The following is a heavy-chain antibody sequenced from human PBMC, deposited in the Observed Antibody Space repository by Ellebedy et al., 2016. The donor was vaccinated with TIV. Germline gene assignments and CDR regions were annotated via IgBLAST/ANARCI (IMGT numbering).Heavy chain of an antibody. CDR2: IYYSGST. V-gene: IGHV4-59*08. CDR3: ARVKTAAGLDSFDI. D-gene: IGHD6-13*01. CDR1: GGSIINYY. J-gene: IGHJ3*02. Sequence: MPSETLSLTCTVSGGSIINYYWSWIRQPPGKGLAWIGYIYYSGSTDYNPSLKSRVTISADTSKNQFSLNLSSVTAADTAVYYCARVKTAAGLDSFDIWGQGTMVTVSS.